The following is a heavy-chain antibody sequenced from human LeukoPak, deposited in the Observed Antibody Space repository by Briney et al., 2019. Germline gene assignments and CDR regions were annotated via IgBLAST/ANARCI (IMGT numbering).Heavy chain of an antibody. CDR2: ISYDGSNK. V-gene: IGHV3-30-3*01. CDR1: GFTFSSYA. CDR3: AREPYYYDSSGYLSY. Sequence: PGRSLRLSCAAPGFTFSSYAMHWVRQAPGKGLEWVAVISYDGSNKYYADSVKGRFTISRDNSKNTLYLQMNSLRAEDTAVYYCAREPYYYDSSGYLSYWGQGTLVTVSS. J-gene: IGHJ4*02. D-gene: IGHD3-22*01.